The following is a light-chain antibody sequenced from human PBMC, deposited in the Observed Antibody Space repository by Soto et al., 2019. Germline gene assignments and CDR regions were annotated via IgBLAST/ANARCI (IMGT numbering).Light chain of an antibody. CDR2: GAS. CDR1: QSVISSY. V-gene: IGKV3-20*01. CDR3: QQYASSPPT. Sequence: EIMLTQSPGTLSLSPGEGATLSCRASQSVISSYLAWYQQKPGQAPRLLIYGASSRATGIPDRFSGSGSGTDFSLTISRLEPEDFAVYYCQQYASSPPTFGQGTKVEIQ. J-gene: IGKJ1*01.